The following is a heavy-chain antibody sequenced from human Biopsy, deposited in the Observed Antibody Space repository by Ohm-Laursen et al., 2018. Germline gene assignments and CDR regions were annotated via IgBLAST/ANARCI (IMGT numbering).Heavy chain of an antibody. Sequence: LQTLSLTCAVNGESSSGYFWNWIRQPPGKGLEWIGEINQSGSTKYNPSLKRRATLSADSSNSQFSPRLTSVTAADTAIYYCARGSGYFKLDVWGQGTTVTVSS. D-gene: IGHD5-12*01. J-gene: IGHJ6*02. CDR2: INQSGST. CDR1: GESSSGYF. V-gene: IGHV4-34*01. CDR3: ARGSGYFKLDV.